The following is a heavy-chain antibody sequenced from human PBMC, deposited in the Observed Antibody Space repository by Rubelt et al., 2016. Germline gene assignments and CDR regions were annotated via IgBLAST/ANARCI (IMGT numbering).Heavy chain of an antibody. CDR3: AKGNSAARTADYYYDGMDV. V-gene: IGHV3-43*01. CDR1: GFTFDDYT. CDR2: ISWDGGST. D-gene: IGHD6-13*01. J-gene: IGHJ6*02. Sequence: EVQLVESGGVVVQPGGSLRLSCAASGFTFDDYTMHWVRQAPGKGLEWVSLISWDGGSTYYADSVKGRFTISSDNSKTSLYLQMNSLRTEDTALYYCAKGNSAARTADYYYDGMDVWGQGTTVTVSS.